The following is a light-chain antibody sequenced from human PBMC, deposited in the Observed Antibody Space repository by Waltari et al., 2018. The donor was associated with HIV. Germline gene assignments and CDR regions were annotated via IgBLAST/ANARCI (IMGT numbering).Light chain of an antibody. CDR3: AAWDDSLNGYV. CDR1: SSNIGSNS. Sequence: QSVLTQPPSASGTPGHRVTISCSGSSSNIGSNSVNWYQHLPETAPKLLIFRNYQRPSGVPYRFSGSKSGTSASLAISGLQSEDEADYYCAAWDDSLNGYVFGTGTTVTVL. V-gene: IGLV1-44*01. J-gene: IGLJ1*01. CDR2: RNY.